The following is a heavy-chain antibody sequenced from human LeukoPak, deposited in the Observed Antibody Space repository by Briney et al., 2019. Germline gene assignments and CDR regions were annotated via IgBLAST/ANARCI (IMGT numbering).Heavy chain of an antibody. CDR3: ARDLSSYYYDTSGYYGPGY. D-gene: IGHD3-22*01. J-gene: IGHJ4*02. V-gene: IGHV3-74*01. Sequence: PGGSLTLSCALSGFTSSSYWMHWVRQVPGKGLVWVSRINDDGTYTVYADSVKGRFTISRDNAKNSLYLQMNSLRAEDTAVYYCARDLSSYYYDTSGYYGPGYWGQGTLVTVSS. CDR1: GFTSSSYW. CDR2: INDDGTYT.